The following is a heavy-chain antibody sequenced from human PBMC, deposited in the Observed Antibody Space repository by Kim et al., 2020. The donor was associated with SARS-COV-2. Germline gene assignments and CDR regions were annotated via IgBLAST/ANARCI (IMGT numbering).Heavy chain of an antibody. Sequence: LQGRVTMTTDTSTSTAYMELRSLRSDDTAVYYCARVRVIVVVPAAILDYWGQGTLVTVSS. V-gene: IGHV1-18*01. J-gene: IGHJ4*02. D-gene: IGHD2-2*01. CDR3: ARVRVIVVVPAAILDY.